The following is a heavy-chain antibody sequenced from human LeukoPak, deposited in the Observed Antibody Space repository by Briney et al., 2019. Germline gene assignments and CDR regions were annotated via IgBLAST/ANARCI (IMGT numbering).Heavy chain of an antibody. CDR1: GFTFSSYG. D-gene: IGHD2-2*01. V-gene: IGHV3-30*02. J-gene: IGHJ4*02. CDR3: ARDIVVPAASGRYFDY. Sequence: GGSLRLSCAASGFTFSSYGMHWVRQAPGKGLEWVAFIRYDGSDKFYADSVKGRFTIPRDNSKNTLYLQMNSLRPEDTAVYYCARDIVVPAASGRYFDYWGQGTLITVSS. CDR2: IRYDGSDK.